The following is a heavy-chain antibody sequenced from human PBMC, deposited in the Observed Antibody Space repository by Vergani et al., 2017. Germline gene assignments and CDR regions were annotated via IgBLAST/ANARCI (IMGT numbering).Heavy chain of an antibody. CDR3: ASLYGRDSSGSKYFDY. CDR1: GYSFTNYW. Sequence: EVQLVQSGAEVKKPGESLKISCQISGYSFTNYWIGWVRQMPGKGLEWMGIIHPADSDTRYSPSFQGQVTISVDKSISTAYLQRSSLRASDSAMYYCASLYGRDSSGSKYFDYWGQGTPVTVSS. D-gene: IGHD3-22*01. V-gene: IGHV5-51*01. J-gene: IGHJ4*02. CDR2: IHPADSDT.